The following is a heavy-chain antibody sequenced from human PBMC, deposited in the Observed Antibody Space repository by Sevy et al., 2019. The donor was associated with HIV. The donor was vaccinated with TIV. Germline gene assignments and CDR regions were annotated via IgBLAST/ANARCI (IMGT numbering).Heavy chain of an antibody. Sequence: GGSLRLSCSASGFTFDDYAMTWFRQAPGKGLEWVGFIRGKGFGGTTEYAASVKGRFTISRDDSKSMAYLQMNSLKTEDAAVYYCTRGYDFWSCYYMDAWGKGTSVTVSS. V-gene: IGHV3-49*03. D-gene: IGHD3-3*01. CDR1: GFTFDDYA. CDR2: IRGKGFGGTT. J-gene: IGHJ6*03. CDR3: TRGYDFWSCYYMDA.